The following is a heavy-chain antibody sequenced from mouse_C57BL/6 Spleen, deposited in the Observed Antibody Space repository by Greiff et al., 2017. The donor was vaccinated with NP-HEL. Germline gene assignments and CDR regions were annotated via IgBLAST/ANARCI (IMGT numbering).Heavy chain of an antibody. Sequence: EVQLQESGPGLVKPSQSLSLTCSVTGYSITSGYYWNWIRQFPGNKLEWMGYISYDGSNNYNPSLKNRISITRDTSKNQFFLKLNSVTTEDTATYYCASYDYPYWGQGTLVTVSA. V-gene: IGHV3-6*01. CDR2: ISYDGSN. CDR3: ASYDYPY. D-gene: IGHD2-4*01. J-gene: IGHJ3*01. CDR1: GYSITSGYY.